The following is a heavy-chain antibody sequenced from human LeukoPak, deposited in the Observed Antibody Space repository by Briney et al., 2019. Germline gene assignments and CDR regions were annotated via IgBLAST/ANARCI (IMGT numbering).Heavy chain of an antibody. V-gene: IGHV3-66*01. CDR3: AGSLAYCGDDCRLGDY. Sequence: GGSLRLSCAASGFTVSSNYMSWVRQAPGKGLEWVSVINTIDGKFYADSVRGRFTISRDRSKNTLYLQMNSLRAEDTAVYYCAGSLAYCGDDCRLGDYWGQGTLVTVSS. J-gene: IGHJ4*02. CDR1: GFTVSSNY. D-gene: IGHD2-21*02. CDR2: INTIDGK.